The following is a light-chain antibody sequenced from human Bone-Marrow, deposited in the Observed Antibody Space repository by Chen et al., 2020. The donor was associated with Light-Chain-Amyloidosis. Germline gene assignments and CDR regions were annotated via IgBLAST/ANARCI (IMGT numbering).Light chain of an antibody. V-gene: IGLV6-57*01. Sequence: NFMLTQPHSVSESPGKTVIISCTRSSGSIATNYVQGYQQRPGSSPTTGIYEDDQRPSGVPDRFSGSIDRSSNSASLTISGLKTEDEADYYCQSYQGSSQGVFGGGTKLTVL. CDR2: EDD. J-gene: IGLJ3*02. CDR1: SGSIATNY. CDR3: QSYQGSSQGV.